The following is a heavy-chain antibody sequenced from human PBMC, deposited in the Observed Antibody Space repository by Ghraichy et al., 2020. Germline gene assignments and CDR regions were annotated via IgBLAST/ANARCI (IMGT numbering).Heavy chain of an antibody. V-gene: IGHV4-39*01. CDR1: GGSISSSSYY. CDR3: ARRGRTNWFDP. Sequence: SETLSLTCTVSGGSISSSSYYWGWIRQPPGKGMEWIGSIYYSGSTYYNPSLKSRVTISVDTSKNQFSLKLSSVTAADTAVYYCARRGRTNWFDPWGQGTLVTVSS. J-gene: IGHJ5*02. CDR2: IYYSGST.